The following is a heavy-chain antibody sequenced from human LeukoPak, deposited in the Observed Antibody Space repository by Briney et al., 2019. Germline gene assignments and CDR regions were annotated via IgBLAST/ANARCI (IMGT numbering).Heavy chain of an antibody. CDR1: GYSISSGYY. Sequence: SETLSLTCAVSGYSISSGYYWGWIRQPPGKGLEWIGSIYHSGSTYYNPSLKSRVTISVDKSKNQFSLKLSSVTAADTAVYYCASIDYGDPTGWFDPWGQGTLVTVSS. CDR2: IYHSGST. V-gene: IGHV4-38-2*01. D-gene: IGHD4-17*01. CDR3: ASIDYGDPTGWFDP. J-gene: IGHJ5*02.